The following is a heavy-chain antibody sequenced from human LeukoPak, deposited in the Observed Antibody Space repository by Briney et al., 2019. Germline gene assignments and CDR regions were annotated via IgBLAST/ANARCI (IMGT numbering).Heavy chain of an antibody. CDR3: ASSSF. D-gene: IGHD6-6*01. Sequence: GRSLRLSCAASGFTFDDYAMHWVRQAPGKGLEWVSGISWNSGSIGYADSVKGRFTIPRDNAKNSLYLQMNSLRAEDTALYYCASSSFWGQGTLVTVSS. CDR2: ISWNSGSI. V-gene: IGHV3-9*01. CDR1: GFTFDDYA. J-gene: IGHJ4*02.